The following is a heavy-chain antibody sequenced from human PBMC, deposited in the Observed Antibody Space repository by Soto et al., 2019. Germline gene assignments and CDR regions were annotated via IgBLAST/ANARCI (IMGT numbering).Heavy chain of an antibody. CDR1: GGTFSSYA. V-gene: IGHV1-69*01. D-gene: IGHD2-2*01. J-gene: IGHJ6*02. Sequence: QVQLVQSGAEVKKPGSSVKVSCKASGGTFSSYAISWVRQAPGQGLEWMGGIIPIFGTANYAQKFQGRVTITADESTSTAYTELSSLRSEDTAVYYCARGGDCSSTSCYRYYYYYGMDVWGQGTTVTVSS. CDR3: ARGGDCSSTSCYRYYYYYGMDV. CDR2: IIPIFGTA.